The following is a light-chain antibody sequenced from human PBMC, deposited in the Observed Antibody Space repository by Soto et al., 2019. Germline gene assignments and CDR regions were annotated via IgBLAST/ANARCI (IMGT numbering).Light chain of an antibody. Sequence: IQLTQSPSSLSASVGDRVTITCRASQGISSYLGWYQQKPGKAPKLLIYAASTLQSGVPLRFSGSGSGTSFTLTISSLQPEDFATYYCQQLLSYPITFGQGTRLEIK. CDR2: AAS. CDR3: QQLLSYPIT. J-gene: IGKJ5*01. CDR1: QGISSY. V-gene: IGKV1-9*01.